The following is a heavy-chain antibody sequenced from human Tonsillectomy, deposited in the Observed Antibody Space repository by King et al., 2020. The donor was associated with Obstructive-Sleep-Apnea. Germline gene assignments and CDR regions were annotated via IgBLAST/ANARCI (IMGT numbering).Heavy chain of an antibody. V-gene: IGHV1-46*01. CDR2: VNPSGGYS. Sequence: GQLVQSGAEVKKPGASVKVSCKASGYTFTSYYMHWVRQAPGQGLEWLGIVNPSGGYSDYAQNFQGRVTMTRDTSTSTVYMELSSLRSDDTAVYYCARDAYYGSVYYCHWYIDLWGRGTLVTVSS. J-gene: IGHJ2*01. CDR1: GYTFTSYY. D-gene: IGHD3-22*01. CDR3: ARDAYYGSVYYCHWYIDL.